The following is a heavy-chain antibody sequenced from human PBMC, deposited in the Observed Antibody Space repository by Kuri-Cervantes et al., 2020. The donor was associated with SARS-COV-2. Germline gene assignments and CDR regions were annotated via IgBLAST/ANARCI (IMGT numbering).Heavy chain of an antibody. CDR1: GFTFSSYS. V-gene: IGHV3-48*01. Sequence: GGSLRLSCAASGFTFSSYSMNGVRQAPGKGLEWVPYISSSSSTIYYADSVKGRFTISRDNAKNSLYLQMNSLRAEDTAVYYCARDSVRYYYDSSGYYPPRDYYYYGMDVWGQGTTVTVSS. J-gene: IGHJ6*02. CDR3: ARDSVRYYYDSSGYYPPRDYYYYGMDV. D-gene: IGHD3-22*01. CDR2: ISSSSSTI.